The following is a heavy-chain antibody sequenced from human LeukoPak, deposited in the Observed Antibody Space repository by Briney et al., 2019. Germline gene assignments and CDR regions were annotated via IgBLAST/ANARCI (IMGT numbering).Heavy chain of an antibody. Sequence: GGSLRLSCAASGFTFRNYWMGWVRQAPGKGLEWVANTKPDGTAEYYADSVRGRFTTSRDNANNFLYLQMNSLRGEDTAVYYCARDGGLHTNFDCLGQGALVTVSS. V-gene: IGHV3-7*01. CDR2: TKPDGTAE. CDR3: ARDGGLHTNFDC. J-gene: IGHJ4*02. CDR1: GFTFRNYW. D-gene: IGHD2-15*01.